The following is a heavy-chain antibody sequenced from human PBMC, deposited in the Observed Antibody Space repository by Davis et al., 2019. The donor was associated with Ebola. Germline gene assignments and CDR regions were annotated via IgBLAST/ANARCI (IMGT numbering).Heavy chain of an antibody. Sequence: GGSLRLSCAASGFTFSSYAMHWVRQAPGPGLEWVAVISYDGSNKYYSDPVKGRFTITRANSKNTLYLQMNSLRAEETAVDDCAKAAAGPPSHWGQGTLVTVTS. V-gene: IGHV3-30*04. CDR2: ISYDGSNK. CDR1: GFTFSSYA. J-gene: IGHJ4*02. D-gene: IGHD6-13*01. CDR3: AKAAAGPPSH.